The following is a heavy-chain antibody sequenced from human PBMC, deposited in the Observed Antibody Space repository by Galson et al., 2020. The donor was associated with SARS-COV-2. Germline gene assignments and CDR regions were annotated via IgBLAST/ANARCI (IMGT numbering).Heavy chain of an antibody. CDR2: INPDSGGT. CDR1: GYTFTGYY. V-gene: IGHV1-2*02. D-gene: IGHD5-18*01. Sequence: ASVKVSCKPSGYTFTGYYMHWVRQAPGQGLEGMGWINPDSGGTNYAQKFQGRVSMTRDTSITTAYMELSRLRSDDTAVYYCARVVDTALEYYFDYWGQGALVTVSS. J-gene: IGHJ4*02. CDR3: ARVVDTALEYYFDY.